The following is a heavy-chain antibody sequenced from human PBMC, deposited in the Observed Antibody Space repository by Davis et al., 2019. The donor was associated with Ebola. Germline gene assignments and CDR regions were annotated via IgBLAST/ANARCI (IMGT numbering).Heavy chain of an antibody. CDR3: ARGGTAFSWLDP. CDR2: INHSGST. D-gene: IGHD1-1*01. Sequence: MPSETLSLTCTVSGGSISSSSYYWGWIRQPPGKGLEWIGEINHSGSTNYNPSLKSRVTISVDTSKNQFSLKLSSVTAADTAVYYCARGGTAFSWLDPWGQGTLVSVSS. J-gene: IGHJ5*02. V-gene: IGHV4-39*07. CDR1: GGSISSSSYY.